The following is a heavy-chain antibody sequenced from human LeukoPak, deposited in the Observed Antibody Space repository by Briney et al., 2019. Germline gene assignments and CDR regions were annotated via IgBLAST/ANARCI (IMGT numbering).Heavy chain of an antibody. V-gene: IGHV3-43D*03. D-gene: IGHD1-26*01. CDR1: GFTFDDYG. Sequence: PGGSLRLSCAASGFTFDDYGMHWVRQAPGKGLEWVSLISWDGGSPFYADSVKGRFTISRDNSKNSLYLQMNSLRAEDTALYYCAEDTGAGSYFTYWGQGTLVTVSS. J-gene: IGHJ4*02. CDR3: AEDTGAGSYFTY. CDR2: ISWDGGSP.